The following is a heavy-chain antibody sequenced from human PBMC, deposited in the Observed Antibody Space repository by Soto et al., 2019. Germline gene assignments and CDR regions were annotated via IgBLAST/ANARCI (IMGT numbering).Heavy chain of an antibody. CDR3: ARLTPEMSTVPQYFDS. Sequence: PGESLKISCEGSTYSFVTYWIGWARQMPGKGLELMGIIYPSDSDTKYSPSFQGQVTISADKSISIAYLQWSSLKASDTAVYFCARLTPEMSTVPQYFDSWGRGTLVTVSS. CDR1: TYSFVTYW. J-gene: IGHJ4*02. D-gene: IGHD4-4*01. V-gene: IGHV5-51*01. CDR2: IYPSDSDT.